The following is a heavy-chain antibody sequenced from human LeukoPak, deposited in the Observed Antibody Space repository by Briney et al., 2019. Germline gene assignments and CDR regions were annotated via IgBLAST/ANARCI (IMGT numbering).Heavy chain of an antibody. CDR1: GFTFSSHW. CDR3: ARDETYYDILTGPPKFRY. J-gene: IGHJ4*02. V-gene: IGHV3-7*01. CDR2: IKQDGSEK. D-gene: IGHD3-9*01. Sequence: PGGSLRLSCAASGFTFSSHWMSWVRQAPGKGLEWVANIKQDGSEKYYVDSVKGRFTISRDNAKNSLYLQMNSLRAEDTAVYYCARDETYYDILTGPPKFRYWGQGTLVTVSS.